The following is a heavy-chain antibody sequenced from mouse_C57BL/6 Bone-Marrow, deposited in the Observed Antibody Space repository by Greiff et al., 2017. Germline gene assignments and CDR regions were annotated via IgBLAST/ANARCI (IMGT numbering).Heavy chain of an antibody. D-gene: IGHD4-1*01. J-gene: IGHJ4*01. CDR1: GYAFSSYW. V-gene: IGHV1-80*01. CDR3: ARSPNWDYAMDY. Sequence: QVQLQQSGAELVKPGASVKISCKASGYAFSSYWMNWVKQRPGKGLEWIGQIYPGDGDTNYNGKFKGKATLTADKSSSTAYMQLSSLTSEDSAVYFCARSPNWDYAMDYWGQGTSVTVSS. CDR2: IYPGDGDT.